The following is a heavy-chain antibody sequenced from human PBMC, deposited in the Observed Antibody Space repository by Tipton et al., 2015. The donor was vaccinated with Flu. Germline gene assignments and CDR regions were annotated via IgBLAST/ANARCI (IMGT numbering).Heavy chain of an antibody. CDR3: ASATTVTTSGIDV. D-gene: IGHD4-11*01. CDR1: GGSISSYY. J-gene: IGHJ6*02. V-gene: IGHV4-59*01. CDR2: IYYSGST. Sequence: GLVKPSETLSLTCTVSGGSISSYYWSWLRQPPGKGLEWIGYIYYSGSTNYNPSLKSRVTISVDTSKNQFSLQLNSVTAADTAVYYCASATTVTTSGIDVWGQGTTVPVSS.